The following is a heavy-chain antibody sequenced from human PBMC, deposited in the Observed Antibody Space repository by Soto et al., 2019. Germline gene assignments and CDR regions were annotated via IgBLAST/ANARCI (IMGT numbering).Heavy chain of an antibody. V-gene: IGHV1-2*04. J-gene: IGHJ4*02. D-gene: IGHD6-13*01. CDR3: ARGRAPAAHQIDY. CDR1: GYTFTGYY. CDR2: INPNSGGT. Sequence: ASVKVSCKASGYTFTGYYMHWVRQAPGQGLEWMGWINPNSGGTNYAQKFQGWVTMTRDTSISTAYMELSRLRSDDTAVYYCARGRAPAAHQIDYWGQGTLVTVSS.